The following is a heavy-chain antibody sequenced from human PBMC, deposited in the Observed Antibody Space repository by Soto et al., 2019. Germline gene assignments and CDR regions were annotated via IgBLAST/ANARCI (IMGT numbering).Heavy chain of an antibody. V-gene: IGHV1-46*01. J-gene: IGHJ6*02. D-gene: IGHD3-22*01. CDR2: INPSGGST. CDR3: ARVYDSSGYYYGIGMDV. CDR1: GYTFTSYY. Sequence: ASVKVSCKASGYTFTSYYMHWVRQAPGQGLEWMGIINPSGGSTSYAQKFQGRVTMTRDTSTSTAYMELSSLRSEDTAVYYCARVYDSSGYYYGIGMDVWGQGTTVTVSS.